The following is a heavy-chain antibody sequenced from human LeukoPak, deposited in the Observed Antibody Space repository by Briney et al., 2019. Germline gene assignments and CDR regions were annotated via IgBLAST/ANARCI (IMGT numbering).Heavy chain of an antibody. Sequence: GESLKISCKGSGYSFTSYWIVWVRQMPEKGLEWMGHIYPSDSDTRYSPSFQGQVTISADKSISTAYLQWSSLKASDTAMYYCARRGSYYYDSSGYPLYYFDYWGQGTLVTVSS. CDR2: IYPSDSDT. CDR1: GYSFTSYW. V-gene: IGHV5-51*01. J-gene: IGHJ4*02. CDR3: ARRGSYYYDSSGYPLYYFDY. D-gene: IGHD3-22*01.